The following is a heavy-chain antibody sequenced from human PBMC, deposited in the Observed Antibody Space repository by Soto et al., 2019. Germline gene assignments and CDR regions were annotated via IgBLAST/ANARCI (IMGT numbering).Heavy chain of an antibody. V-gene: IGHV3-21*01. J-gene: IGHJ4*02. Sequence: EVQLVESGGGLVKPGGSLRLSCAASGFTFSSYSMNWVRQAPGKGLEWVSSISSSSSYIYYADSVKGRFTISRDNAKNSLYLQMNSLRAGGTAVYYCGKYWGGGYSSSCDYWGQGTLVTVSS. CDR2: ISSSSSYI. D-gene: IGHD6-13*01. CDR1: GFTFSSYS. CDR3: GKYWGGGYSSSCDY.